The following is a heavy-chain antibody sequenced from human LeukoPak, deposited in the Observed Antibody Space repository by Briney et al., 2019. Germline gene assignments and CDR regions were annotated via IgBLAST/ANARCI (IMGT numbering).Heavy chain of an antibody. CDR1: GGSISTFY. D-gene: IGHD3-22*01. V-gene: IGHV4-59*01. J-gene: IGHJ4*02. CDR2: VYYSGST. CDR3: ARVDYDSSGYFDY. Sequence: PSETLSLTCTVSGGSISTFYWSWLRQPPGKQLGWIGYVYYSGSTNYNPSFKTRVTISVDTSKNQFSLKLSSVTPADTAVYCCARVDYDSSGYFDYWGQGTLVTVSS.